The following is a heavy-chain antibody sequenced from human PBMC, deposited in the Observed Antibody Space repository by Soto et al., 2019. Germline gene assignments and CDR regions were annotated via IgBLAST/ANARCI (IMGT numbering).Heavy chain of an antibody. CDR3: ARGPLGVQNDVFDYFDY. D-gene: IGHD1-1*01. CDR2: IIPIFGTA. J-gene: IGHJ4*02. V-gene: IGHV1-69*01. Sequence: QVQLVQSGAEVKKPGSSVKVSCKASGGTFSSYAISWVRQAPGQGLEWMGGIIPIFGTANYAQKFQGRVTITADESTSTAYMELSSLRSDDTAVYYCARGPLGVQNDVFDYFDYWGQGTLVTVSS. CDR1: GGTFSSYA.